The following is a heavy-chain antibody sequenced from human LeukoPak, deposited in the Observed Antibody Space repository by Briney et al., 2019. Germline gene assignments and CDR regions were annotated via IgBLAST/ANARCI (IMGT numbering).Heavy chain of an antibody. V-gene: IGHV4-39*01. CDR2: IYYSGST. J-gene: IGHJ4*02. CDR3: ARGEGNGSHDVFDY. D-gene: IGHD1-26*01. CDR1: GGSISSSSYY. Sequence: PSETLSLTCTVSGGSISSSSYYWGWIRQPPGKGLEWIGSIYYSGSTYYNPSLKSRVTISVDTSKNQFSLKLSSVTAADTAVYYCARGEGNGSHDVFDYWGQGTLVTVSS.